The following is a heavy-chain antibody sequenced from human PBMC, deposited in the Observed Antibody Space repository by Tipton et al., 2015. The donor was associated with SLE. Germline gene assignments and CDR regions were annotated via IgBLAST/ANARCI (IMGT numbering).Heavy chain of an antibody. J-gene: IGHJ4*02. CDR3: ARDRSSGPVD. V-gene: IGHV4-39*07. Sequence: TLSLTCTVSGGSISSSSYYWGWIRQPPGKGLEWIGSIYYSGSTYYNPSLKSRVTISVDTSKNQFSLKLSSVTAADTAVYYCARDRSSGPVDWGQGTLVTVSS. CDR2: IYYSGST. D-gene: IGHD6-19*01. CDR1: GGSISSSSYY.